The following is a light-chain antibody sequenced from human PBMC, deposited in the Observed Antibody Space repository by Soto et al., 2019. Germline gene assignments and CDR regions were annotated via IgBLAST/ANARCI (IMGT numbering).Light chain of an antibody. CDR1: QRVDYY. CDR2: DTS. Sequence: EIVLTQSPATLSLSPGERATLSCRASQRVDYYLAWYQQKSGQAPRLLIYDTSKRATGVPARFSGSGSGTSYTLTIGSLDPEDFAVYYCQQRTGWPPAITFGQGTRLEIK. J-gene: IGKJ5*01. V-gene: IGKV3-11*01. CDR3: QQRTGWPPAIT.